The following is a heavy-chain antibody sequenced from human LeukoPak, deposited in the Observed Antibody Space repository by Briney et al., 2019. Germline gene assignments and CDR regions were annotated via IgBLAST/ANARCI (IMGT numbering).Heavy chain of an antibody. J-gene: IGHJ4*02. CDR2: INHSGST. Sequence: SETLSLTCAVYGGSFSGYYWSWIRQPPGKGLEWIGEINHSGSTNYNPSLKSRITISVDTSKNQFSLKLSSVTAADTAVYYYARSSDSYFLTDYWGQGTLVTVSS. CDR3: ARSSDSYFLTDY. V-gene: IGHV4-34*01. CDR1: GGSFSGYY. D-gene: IGHD3-22*01.